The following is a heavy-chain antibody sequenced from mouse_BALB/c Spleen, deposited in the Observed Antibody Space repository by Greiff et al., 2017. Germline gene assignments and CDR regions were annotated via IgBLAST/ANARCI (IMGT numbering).Heavy chain of an antibody. CDR2: IWSGGST. Sequence: QVQLKESGPGLVQPSQSLSITCTVSGFSLTSYGVHWVRQSPGKGLEWLGVIWSGGSTDYNAAFISRLSISKDNSKSQVFFKMNSLQANDTAIYYCARDPHSLWSSMDYWGQGTSVTVSS. D-gene: IGHD1-1*02. V-gene: IGHV2-2*02. CDR3: ARDPHSLWSSMDY. J-gene: IGHJ4*01. CDR1: GFSLTSYG.